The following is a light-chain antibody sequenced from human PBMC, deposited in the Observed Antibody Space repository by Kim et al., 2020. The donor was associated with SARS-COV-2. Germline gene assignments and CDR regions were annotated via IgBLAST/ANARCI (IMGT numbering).Light chain of an antibody. CDR3: QQANSFPLT. Sequence: ASLGDRVTITCRASQAISSWLAWYQQRQGKAPKLLIYSASVIQSGVPSRFSGSGSGTEFTLTISSLQPEDYATYYCQQANSFPLTFGGGTKVDIK. V-gene: IGKV1-12*01. CDR1: QAISSW. CDR2: SAS. J-gene: IGKJ4*01.